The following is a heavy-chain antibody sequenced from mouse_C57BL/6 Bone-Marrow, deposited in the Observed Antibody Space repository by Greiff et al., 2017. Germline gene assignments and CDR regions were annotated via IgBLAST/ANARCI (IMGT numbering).Heavy chain of an antibody. CDR2: IYPGSGNT. Sequence: QVQLKESGPELVKPGASVKISCKASGYSFTSYYIHWVKQRPGQGLEWIGWIYPGSGNTKYNEKFKGKATLTADTSSSTAYMQLSSLTSEDSAVYYCARGGYRRWYFDVWGTGTTVTVSS. D-gene: IGHD2-14*01. V-gene: IGHV1-66*01. CDR3: ARGGYRRWYFDV. J-gene: IGHJ1*03. CDR1: GYSFTSYY.